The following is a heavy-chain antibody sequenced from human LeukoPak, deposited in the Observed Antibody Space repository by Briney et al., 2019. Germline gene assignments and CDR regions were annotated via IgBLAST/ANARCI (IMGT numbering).Heavy chain of an antibody. CDR3: GKTDIYFNPIDY. J-gene: IGHJ4*02. CDR2: IHRAGRT. V-gene: IGHV4-4*02. D-gene: IGHD3-9*01. CDR1: GVSISSSEW. Sequence: SGTLSLTCAVSGVSISSSEWWIWVRQPPGQGLGWMGEIHRAGRTRYNPSLKSRVTISMDYSKNQFSLKLTSVTAADTAIYYCGKTDIYFNPIDYWGPGSLVTVSS.